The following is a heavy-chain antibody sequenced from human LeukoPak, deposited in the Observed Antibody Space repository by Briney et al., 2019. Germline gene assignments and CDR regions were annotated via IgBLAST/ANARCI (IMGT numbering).Heavy chain of an antibody. J-gene: IGHJ5*02. CDR2: IYHSGST. D-gene: IGHD3-3*01. V-gene: IGHV4-59*01. Sequence: SETLSLTCTVSGGSISGYYWSWIRQPPGKGLEWIGYIYHSGSTNYNPSPKSRVTISVDTSKIQFSLNLTSVTAADTAVYYCARDFGSGREEGWFDPWGQGTLVTVSS. CDR1: GGSISGYY. CDR3: ARDFGSGREEGWFDP.